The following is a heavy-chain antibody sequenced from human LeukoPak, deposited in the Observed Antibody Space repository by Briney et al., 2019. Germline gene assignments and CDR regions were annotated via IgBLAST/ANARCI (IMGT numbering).Heavy chain of an antibody. CDR3: ARVQTLLLWFGESYYMDV. V-gene: IGHV3-11*01. Sequence: GGSLRLSCAASGFTFSDYYMSWIRQAPGKGLEWVSYISSSGSTIYYADSVKGRFTISRDNAKNSLYLQMNSLRAEDTAVYYCARVQTLLLWFGESYYMDVWGKGTTVTVSS. D-gene: IGHD3-10*01. CDR1: GFTFSDYY. J-gene: IGHJ6*03. CDR2: ISSSGSTI.